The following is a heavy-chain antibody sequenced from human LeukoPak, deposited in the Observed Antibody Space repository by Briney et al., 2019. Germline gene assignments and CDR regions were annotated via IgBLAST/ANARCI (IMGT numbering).Heavy chain of an antibody. CDR1: GYTFTDYA. V-gene: IGHV1-3*03. D-gene: IGHD3-10*02. J-gene: IGHJ6*04. CDR2: ITTGRGDT. Sequence: ASVKVSCKASGYTFTDYALHWVRQAPGQSLEWMGWITTGRGDTQYSQAFQRRITITRDKSASTVSMDLSALRSEDTAVYYCAELGITMIGGVWGKGTTVTISS. CDR3: AELGITMIGGV.